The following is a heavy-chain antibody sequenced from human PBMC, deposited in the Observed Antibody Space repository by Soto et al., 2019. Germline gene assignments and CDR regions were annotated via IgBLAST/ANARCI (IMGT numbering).Heavy chain of an antibody. D-gene: IGHD4-17*01. CDR3: ARPTYGYNYFDY. J-gene: IGHJ4*02. CDR1: GYSISSGYY. V-gene: IGHV4-38-2*01. Sequence: SETLSLTCAVSGYSISSGYYWGWIRQPPGKGLEWIGSIYHSGSTYYNPSLKSRVTISVDTSKNQFSLKLSSVTAADTAVYYCARPTYGYNYFDYWGQGTLVTVSS. CDR2: IYHSGST.